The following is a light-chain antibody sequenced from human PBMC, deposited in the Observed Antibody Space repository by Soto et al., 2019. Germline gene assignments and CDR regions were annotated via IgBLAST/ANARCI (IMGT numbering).Light chain of an antibody. V-gene: IGKV3-20*01. CDR1: QTVSSGV. Sequence: EIVLTQSPGTLSLSPGERATLSCRASQTVSSGVLAWYQQKPGQPPRLLIYGASSRATGIPDRFSGSGSGTDFTLTISRLEPEDFAFYYCQHYDAFSPGYLFGQGTKLEMK. CDR3: QHYDAFSPGYL. J-gene: IGKJ2*01. CDR2: GAS.